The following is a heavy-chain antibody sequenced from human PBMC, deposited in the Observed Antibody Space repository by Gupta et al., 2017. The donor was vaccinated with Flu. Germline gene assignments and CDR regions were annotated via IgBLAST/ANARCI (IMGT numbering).Heavy chain of an antibody. CDR2: IYSSGTT. CDR3: ARTWPDYYDSSLPHDY. V-gene: IGHV4-39*01. J-gene: IGHJ4*02. D-gene: IGHD3-22*01. CDR1: GVSISSRSYF. Sequence: QLQLQESGPGLVKPSATLSINCTVSGVSISSRSYFWGWVRQNPRKGLEWIGSIYSSGTTYYNPSLKSRVASFADTSTNQFFLKLNSVTAADTAIYYCARTWPDYYDSSLPHDYWGQGTLVTVSS.